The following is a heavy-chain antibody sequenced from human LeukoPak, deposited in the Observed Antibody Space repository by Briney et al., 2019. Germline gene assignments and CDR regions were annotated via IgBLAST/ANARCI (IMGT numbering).Heavy chain of an antibody. D-gene: IGHD5-12*01. Sequence: SVKVSCKASGGXFSRYAISWVRQAPGQGLEWMGGVIPIFGTANYAQKFQGRVTITADESTSTAYMEVSSLRSEDTTVYYCARAYSGYDFFDYWGQGILVTVSS. J-gene: IGHJ4*02. CDR1: GGXFSRYA. CDR2: VIPIFGTA. CDR3: ARAYSGYDFFDY. V-gene: IGHV1-69*13.